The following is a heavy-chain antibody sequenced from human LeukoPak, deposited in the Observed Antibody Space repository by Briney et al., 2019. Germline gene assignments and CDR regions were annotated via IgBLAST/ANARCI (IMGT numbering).Heavy chain of an antibody. D-gene: IGHD3-22*01. CDR2: IYYSGST. CDR3: ARAPSITMIVVVTQTHAFDI. V-gene: IGHV4-31*03. J-gene: IGHJ3*02. CDR1: GGSISSGGYY. Sequence: SETLSLTCTVSGGSISSGGYYWSWIRQHPGKGLEWIGYIYYSGSTYYNPSLKSRVTISVDTSKNQFPLKLSSVTAADTAVYYCARAPSITMIVVVTQTHAFDIWGQGTMVTVSS.